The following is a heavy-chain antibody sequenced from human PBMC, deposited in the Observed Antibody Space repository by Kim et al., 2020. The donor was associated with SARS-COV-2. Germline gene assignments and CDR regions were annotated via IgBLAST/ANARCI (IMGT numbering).Heavy chain of an antibody. V-gene: IGHV3-74*01. D-gene: IGHD5-18*01. J-gene: IGHJ4*02. CDR3: ARAHQRGYSYGGFDY. Sequence: DAEKGRFTISRDNDKNTLYLQVNSLRAEDTAVYYCARAHQRGYSYGGFDYWGQGTLVTVSS.